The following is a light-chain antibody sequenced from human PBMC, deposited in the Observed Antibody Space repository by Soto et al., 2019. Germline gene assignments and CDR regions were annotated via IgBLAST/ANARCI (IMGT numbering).Light chain of an antibody. CDR2: KAS. CDR1: PSISSW. V-gene: IGKV1-5*03. J-gene: IGKJ1*01. CDR3: QQYNNYPWT. Sequence: DIQMTQSPSTLSASVGDRVTITCRASPSISSWLAWYQQKPGKAPKLLIYKASSLESGVPSRFSGSGSGTEFTLTISRLQPDDFATYYCQQYNNYPWTFGQGTKVDIK.